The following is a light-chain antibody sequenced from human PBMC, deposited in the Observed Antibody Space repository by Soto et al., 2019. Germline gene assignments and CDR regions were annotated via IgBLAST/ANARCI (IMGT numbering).Light chain of an antibody. J-gene: IGKJ4*01. CDR1: QSLTCSF. Sequence: EILLTQSPGTLSLSPGERATLSCRASQSLTCSFLAWYQQKPGQTPRLLIYGASIRATDIPDRFSGSGSGTDFTLTISRLEPEDFAVYFCQQYGRLPLSFGGGTRWIS. CDR3: QQYGRLPLS. V-gene: IGKV3-20*01. CDR2: GAS.